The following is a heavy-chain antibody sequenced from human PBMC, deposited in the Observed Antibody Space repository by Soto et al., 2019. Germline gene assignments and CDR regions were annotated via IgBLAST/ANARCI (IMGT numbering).Heavy chain of an antibody. CDR1: GGSFGSSA. D-gene: IGHD3-16*01. V-gene: IGHV1-69*01. CDR3: ARLRRDWGDAFDL. J-gene: IGHJ3*01. CDR2: IIPVFDKA. Sequence: QVQLVQSGADVKKPGSSVKVSCKTSGGSFGSSAISWVRQAPAQGLEWMGEIIPVFDKANYAQNFQGRLTITADELTGTVFMELISLRSEDTAVYFRARLRRDWGDAFDLWGLGTFVTVSS.